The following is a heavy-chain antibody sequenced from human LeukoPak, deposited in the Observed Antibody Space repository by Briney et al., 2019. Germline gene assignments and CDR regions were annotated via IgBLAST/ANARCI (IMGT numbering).Heavy chain of an antibody. D-gene: IGHD5-24*01. CDR1: GYTFTSYA. V-gene: IGHV1-3*01. CDR2: INAGNGNT. J-gene: IGHJ4*02. Sequence: ASVKVSCKASGYTFTSYAMHWVGQAPGQRLEWMGWINAGNGNTKYSQKFQGRVTITRDTSASTAYMELSSLRSEDTAVFYCARTEMATILDFDYWGQGTLVTVSS. CDR3: ARTEMATILDFDY.